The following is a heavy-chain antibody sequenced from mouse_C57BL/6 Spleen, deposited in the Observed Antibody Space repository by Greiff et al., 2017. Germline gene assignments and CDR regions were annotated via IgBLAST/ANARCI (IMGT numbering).Heavy chain of an antibody. J-gene: IGHJ4*01. CDR2: IWSGGST. CDR1: GFSLTSYG. V-gene: IGHV2-2*01. CDR3: ARNWMAMDY. Sequence: QVQLQQSGPGLVQPSQSLSITCTVSGFSLTSYGVHWVRQSPGKGLEWLGVIWSGGSTDSNAAFISRLSISKDNSKSQVFFKMNSLQADDTAIYYCARNWMAMDYWGQGTSVTVSS.